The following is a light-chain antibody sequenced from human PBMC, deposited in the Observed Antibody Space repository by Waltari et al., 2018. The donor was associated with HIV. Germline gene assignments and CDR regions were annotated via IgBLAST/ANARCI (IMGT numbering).Light chain of an antibody. V-gene: IGKV1-39*01. CDR2: AAS. CDR3: QQSYSTVYT. J-gene: IGKJ2*01. CDR1: QSISSF. Sequence: DIQMTQSPSSLSASVGDTVTITCRASQSISSFLNWYQQKPGKAPKVLIFAASSLQSGVPSRFSGSGSGTDFTLTISSLQPEDFVTYYCQQSYSTVYTFGQGTKLEIK.